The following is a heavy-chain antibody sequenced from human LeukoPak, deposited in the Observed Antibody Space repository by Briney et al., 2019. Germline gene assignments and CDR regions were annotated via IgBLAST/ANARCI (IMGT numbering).Heavy chain of an antibody. CDR1: GGSFSGYY. Sequence: SETLSLTCAVYGGSFSGYYWSWIRQPPGKGLEWIGEIYHSGSTNYNPSLKSRVTISVDTSKNQFSLKLSSVTAADTAVYYCARRGYYSQGFDYWGQGTLVTVSS. J-gene: IGHJ4*02. CDR2: IYHSGST. CDR3: ARRGYYSQGFDY. V-gene: IGHV4-34*01. D-gene: IGHD4-11*01.